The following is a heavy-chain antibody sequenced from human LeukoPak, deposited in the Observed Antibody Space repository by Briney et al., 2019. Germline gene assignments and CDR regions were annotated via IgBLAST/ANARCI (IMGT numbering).Heavy chain of an antibody. Sequence: SETLSLTCAVYGGSFSGYYWSWIRQPPRKGLDWIGEINHSGSTNYNPSPKSRVTISVDTSKNHFSLKLSSVTAADTAVYYCARGYCSSTSCYTYYYYYYMDVWGKGTTVTVSS. CDR3: ARGYCSSTSCYTYYYYYYMDV. V-gene: IGHV4-34*01. CDR2: INHSGST. J-gene: IGHJ6*03. D-gene: IGHD2-2*01. CDR1: GGSFSGYY.